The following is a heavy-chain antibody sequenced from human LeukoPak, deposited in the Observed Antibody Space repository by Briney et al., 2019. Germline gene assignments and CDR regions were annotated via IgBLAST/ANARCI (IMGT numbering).Heavy chain of an antibody. V-gene: IGHV3-23*01. CDR2: ISGSGDST. Sequence: GASLRLSCAASGFTFSSYAMSWVRQAPGKGLEWVSAISGSGDSTYYADSVKGRFTISRDNSKNTLYLQMNSLRAEDTAVYYCAKPRASSWYSDYWGQGTLVTVSS. CDR1: GFTFSSYA. D-gene: IGHD6-13*01. CDR3: AKPRASSWYSDY. J-gene: IGHJ4*02.